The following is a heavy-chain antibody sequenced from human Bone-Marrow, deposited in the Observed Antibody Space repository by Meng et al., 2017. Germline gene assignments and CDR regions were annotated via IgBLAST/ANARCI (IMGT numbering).Heavy chain of an antibody. D-gene: IGHD6-6*01. CDR3: ARQGQLVLLYYYGMDV. CDR1: GYTFTGYY. J-gene: IGHJ6*02. V-gene: IGHV1-2*06. Sequence: ASVKVSCKASGYTFTGYYMHWVRQAPGQGLEWMGRINPNSGGTNYAQKFQGRVTMTRDTSISTAYMELSRLRSDDTAVYYCARQGQLVLLYYYGMDVWGQGTTVTVSS. CDR2: INPNSGGT.